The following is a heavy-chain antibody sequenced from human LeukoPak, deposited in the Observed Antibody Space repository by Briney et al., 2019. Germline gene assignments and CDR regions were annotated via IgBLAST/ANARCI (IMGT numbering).Heavy chain of an antibody. CDR3: ASPYSSSLAFDI. V-gene: IGHV4-39*01. CDR1: GGSISSSSYY. CDR2: IYYSGST. D-gene: IGHD6-6*01. Sequence: SETLSLTCTVSGGSISSSSYYWGWIRQPPGTGLEWIGSIYYSGSTYYNPSLKSRVTISVDTSKNQFSLKLSSVTAADTAVYYCASPYSSSLAFDIWGQGTMVTVSS. J-gene: IGHJ3*02.